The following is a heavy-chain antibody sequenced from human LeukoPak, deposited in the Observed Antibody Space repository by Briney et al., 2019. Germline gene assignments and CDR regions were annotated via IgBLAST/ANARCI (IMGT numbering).Heavy chain of an antibody. CDR3: AKADYSSSWYLAFDI. D-gene: IGHD6-13*01. J-gene: IGHJ3*02. CDR2: ISWNSGSI. V-gene: IGHV3-9*01. CDR1: GFTFDDYA. Sequence: GGSLRLSCAASGFTFDDYAMHWVRQAPGKGLEWVSGISWNSGSIGYADSEKGRFTISRDNAKNSLYLQMNSLRAEDTALYYCAKADYSSSWYLAFDIWGQGTMVTVSS.